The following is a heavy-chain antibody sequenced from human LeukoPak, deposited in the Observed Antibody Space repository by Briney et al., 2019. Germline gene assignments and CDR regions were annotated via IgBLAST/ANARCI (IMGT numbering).Heavy chain of an antibody. V-gene: IGHV4-4*07. J-gene: IGHJ3*02. CDR2: IHTSGST. D-gene: IGHD4-17*01. CDR1: GGSISSYY. CDR3: ARRANYGDLPDAFDI. Sequence: SETLSLTCTVSGGSISSYYWSWIRQPAGKGLEWIGRIHTSGSTNYNASLKSRVTISVDTSKNQFSLKLSSVTAADTAVYYCARRANYGDLPDAFDIWGQGTMVTVSS.